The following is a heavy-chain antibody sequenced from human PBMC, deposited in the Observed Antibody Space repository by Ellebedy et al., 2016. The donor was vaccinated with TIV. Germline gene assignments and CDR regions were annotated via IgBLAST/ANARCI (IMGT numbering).Heavy chain of an antibody. J-gene: IGHJ6*02. Sequence: SETLSLTCTVSGGSISSYYWSWIRQPPGKGLEWIGYIYYSGSTSYNPSLKSRVTISVDRSKNQFSLKLSSVTAADTAVYYCARMGSSGYYGMDVWGQGTTVTVSS. CDR2: IYYSGST. CDR1: GGSISSYY. CDR3: ARMGSSGYYGMDV. D-gene: IGHD5-12*01. V-gene: IGHV4-59*12.